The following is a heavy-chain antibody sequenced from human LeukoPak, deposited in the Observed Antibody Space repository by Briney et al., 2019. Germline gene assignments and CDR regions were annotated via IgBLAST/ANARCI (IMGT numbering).Heavy chain of an antibody. CDR1: GFTFSSYG. Sequence: GGSLRLSCAASGFTFSSYGMHWVRQAPGKGLEWVAFIRYDGSNKYYADSVKGRFTISRDNSKNTLYLQMNSLRAEDTAVYYCAKKFRSSSSWSAYYYMDVWGKGTTVTVSS. D-gene: IGHD6-13*01. CDR2: IRYDGSNK. V-gene: IGHV3-30*02. CDR3: AKKFRSSSSWSAYYYMDV. J-gene: IGHJ6*03.